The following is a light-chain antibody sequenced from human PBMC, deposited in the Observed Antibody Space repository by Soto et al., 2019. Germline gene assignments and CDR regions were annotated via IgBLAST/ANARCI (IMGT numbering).Light chain of an antibody. Sequence: QSVLAQPASVPGSPGQSITISCTGSSSDIGAYNYVSWFQQYPGKAPKLIISEVSNRPSGVSNRFSGSKSGTAASLTISGLQTEDEADYLCFSFTTGWTHVFGKGNKVTV. CDR3: FSFTTGWTHV. J-gene: IGLJ1*01. CDR2: EVS. V-gene: IGLV2-14*01. CDR1: SSDIGAYNY.